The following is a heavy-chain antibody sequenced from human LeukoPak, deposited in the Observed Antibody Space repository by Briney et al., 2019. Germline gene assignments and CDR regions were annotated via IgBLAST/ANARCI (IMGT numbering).Heavy chain of an antibody. J-gene: IGHJ4*02. Sequence: GGSLRLSCAASGFTSSSFTLNWVRQAPGKGLEWVSSISSSGNYIYCADSVKGRFTISRDNAKKSLFLQMDSLRAEDTALYYCAREYGSGTFDYWGQGALVTVSS. CDR1: GFTSSSFT. D-gene: IGHD3-10*01. CDR2: ISSSGNYI. CDR3: AREYGSGTFDY. V-gene: IGHV3-21*01.